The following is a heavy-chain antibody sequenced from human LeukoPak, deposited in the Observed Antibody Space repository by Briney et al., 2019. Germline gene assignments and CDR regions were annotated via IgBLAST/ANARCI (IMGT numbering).Heavy chain of an antibody. V-gene: IGHV4-59*12. D-gene: IGHD2-21*02. CDR1: GGSISSYY. Sequence: SETLSLTCTVSGGSISSYYWSWIRQPPGKGLEWIGYIYYSGSTNYNPSLKSRVTISVDTSKNQFSLKLSSVTAADTAVYYCARDGGGDCYFDYWGQGTLVTVSS. CDR2: IYYSGST. J-gene: IGHJ4*02. CDR3: ARDGGGDCYFDY.